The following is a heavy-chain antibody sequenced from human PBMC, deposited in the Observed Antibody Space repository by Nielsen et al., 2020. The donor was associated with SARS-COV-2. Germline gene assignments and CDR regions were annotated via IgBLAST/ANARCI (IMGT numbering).Heavy chain of an antibody. V-gene: IGHV5-51*01. D-gene: IGHD6-19*01. CDR1: GYSFTSYW. CDR2: IFPGDSDT. J-gene: IGHJ6*02. CDR3: ARHIRVPSLRAVAGGYYYGMDV. Sequence: GESLKISCTGSGYSFTSYWIGWVRQMPGKGLEWMGIIFPGDSDTRYSPSFQGQVTISADKSISTAYLQWSSMKASDTAMYYCARHIRVPSLRAVAGGYYYGMDVWGQGTTVTVSS.